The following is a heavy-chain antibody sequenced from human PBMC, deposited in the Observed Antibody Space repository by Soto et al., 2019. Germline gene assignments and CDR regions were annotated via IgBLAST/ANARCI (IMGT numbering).Heavy chain of an antibody. V-gene: IGHV1-2*04. Sequence: RASVKVSCKASGYTFTGYYMHWVRQAPGQGLEWMGWINPNSGGTNYAQKFQGWVTMTRDTSISTAYMELSRLRSDDTAVYYCARGADLRYSYGPYYFDYWGQGTLVTVSS. D-gene: IGHD5-18*01. CDR1: GYTFTGYY. CDR2: INPNSGGT. J-gene: IGHJ4*02. CDR3: ARGADLRYSYGPYYFDY.